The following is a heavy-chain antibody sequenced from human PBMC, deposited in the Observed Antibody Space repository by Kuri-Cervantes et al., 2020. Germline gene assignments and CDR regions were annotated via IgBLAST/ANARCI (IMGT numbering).Heavy chain of an antibody. D-gene: IGHD6-19*01. CDR1: GGSISSSSYY. J-gene: IGHJ5*01. CDR3: ARQPTRSQQWSFDS. Sequence: SETLSLTCTVSGGSISSSSYYWGWIRQPPGKGLEWIGSIYYSGSTYYNPSLKSRVTISVDTSKNQFSLKLSSVTAADTAVYYCARQPTRSQQWSFDSWGQGTLVTVSS. V-gene: IGHV4-39*01. CDR2: IYYSGST.